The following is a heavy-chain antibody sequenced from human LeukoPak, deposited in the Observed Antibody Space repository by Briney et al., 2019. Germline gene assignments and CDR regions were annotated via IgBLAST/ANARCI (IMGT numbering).Heavy chain of an antibody. CDR3: ARGPNSNWSGLDF. D-gene: IGHD6-6*01. Sequence: PGGSLRLSCTASGFSFSGHWMHWARHLPGKGLVWVSRISPIGSTTSYADSVKGRFTVSRDNAKNTLYLQVNNLRAEDTAVYYCARGPNSNWSGLDFWGQGTLLTVSP. J-gene: IGHJ4*02. CDR2: ISPIGSTT. V-gene: IGHV3-74*01. CDR1: GFSFSGHW.